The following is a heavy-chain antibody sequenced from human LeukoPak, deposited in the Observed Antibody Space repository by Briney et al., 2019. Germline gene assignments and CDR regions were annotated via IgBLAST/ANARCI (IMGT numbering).Heavy chain of an antibody. CDR2: ISYNGGDK. CDR1: GFTFSTYA. J-gene: IGHJ4*02. D-gene: IGHD4-17*01. Sequence: GGSLRLSCAASGFTFSTYAMHWVRQAPGKGLEWVSVISYNGGDKYYADSVKGRFTISRDNSKNTLYLQMNSLRAEDTAVYYCARDGAYGDYVLDYWGQGTLVTVSS. CDR3: ARDGAYGDYVLDY. V-gene: IGHV3-30*04.